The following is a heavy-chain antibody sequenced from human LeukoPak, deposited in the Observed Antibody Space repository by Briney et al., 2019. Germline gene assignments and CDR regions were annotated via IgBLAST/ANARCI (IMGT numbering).Heavy chain of an antibody. J-gene: IGHJ6*02. CDR3: ARGKGMDV. V-gene: IGHV3-48*04. CDR2: ITSSGGAI. Sequence: PGGSLRLSCAASGFTFSSYTMSWVRQAPGKGLEWISYITSSGGAIYYADSVKGRFTISRDNAKNSLSLQVNSLRAEDTAVYYCARGKGMDVWGQGTTVTVSS. CDR1: GFTFSSYT.